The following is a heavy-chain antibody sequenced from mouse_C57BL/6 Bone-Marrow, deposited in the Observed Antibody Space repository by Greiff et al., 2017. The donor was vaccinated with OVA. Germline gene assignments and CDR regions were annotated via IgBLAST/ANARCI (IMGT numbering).Heavy chain of an antibody. Sequence: DVKLVESGGGLVQPGESLKLSCESNEYEFPSHDMSWVRKTPEKRLELVAAINSDGGSTYYPDTMERRFIISRDNTKKTLYLQMSSLRSEDTALYYCARRVTTVESYWYFDVWGTGTTVTVSS. CDR2: INSDGGST. D-gene: IGHD1-1*01. CDR1: EYEFPSHD. CDR3: ARRVTTVESYWYFDV. V-gene: IGHV5-2*03. J-gene: IGHJ1*03.